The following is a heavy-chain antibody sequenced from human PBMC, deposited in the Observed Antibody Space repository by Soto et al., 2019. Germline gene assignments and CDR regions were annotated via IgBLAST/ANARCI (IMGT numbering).Heavy chain of an antibody. CDR3: ARGITMVRGVILFRPNFDAFDI. D-gene: IGHD3-10*01. J-gene: IGHJ3*02. CDR2: IWYDGSNK. Sequence: QVQLVESGGGVVQPGRSLRLSCAASGFTFSSYGMHWVRQAPGKGLEWVAVIWYDGSNKYYADSVKGRFTISRDNSKNPLYLQMNSLRAEDTAVYYCARGITMVRGVILFRPNFDAFDIWGQGTMVTVSS. V-gene: IGHV3-33*01. CDR1: GFTFSSYG.